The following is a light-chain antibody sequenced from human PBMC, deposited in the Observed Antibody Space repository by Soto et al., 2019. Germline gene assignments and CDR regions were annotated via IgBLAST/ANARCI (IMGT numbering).Light chain of an antibody. CDR1: QSINNRY. CDR3: QQFGSSPGFT. CDR2: AAS. J-gene: IGKJ3*01. V-gene: IGKV3-20*01. Sequence: EIVLTQSPGTLSLSPGERATLSCRASQSINNRYLAWYQQKPGQAPRLLIYAASSRATGIPDRFSGSGSGTGVTLTISRLEPDDFVVYYCQQFGSSPGFTFGPGTKVDIK.